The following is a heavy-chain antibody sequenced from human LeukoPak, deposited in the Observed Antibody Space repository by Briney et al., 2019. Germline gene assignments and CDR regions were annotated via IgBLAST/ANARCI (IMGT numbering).Heavy chain of an antibody. D-gene: IGHD1-1*01. Sequence: GGSLRLSCEASGFTFSSSWMNWVRQAPGKGLEWVANINPDGGEKRYVDSVKGRFTISRDNARNSLYLQMNSLRAEDTAVYYCASWVNNDNYWGQGTLVTVSS. V-gene: IGHV3-7*01. CDR3: ASWVNNDNY. J-gene: IGHJ4*02. CDR2: INPDGGEK. CDR1: GFTFSSSW.